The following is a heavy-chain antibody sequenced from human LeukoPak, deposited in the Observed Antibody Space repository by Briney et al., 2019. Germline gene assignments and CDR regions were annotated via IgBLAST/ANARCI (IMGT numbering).Heavy chain of an antibody. Sequence: SETLSLTCTVSGYSISSGYYWGWIRQPPGKGLEWIGSIYYSGSTYYNPSLQSRVSISVDTSKNQFSLKVSSVTAADTAVYYCARVFDSGSQAYFYYMDVWGKGTTVTISS. J-gene: IGHJ6*03. CDR1: GYSISSGYY. V-gene: IGHV4-38-2*02. CDR3: ARVFDSGSQAYFYYMDV. D-gene: IGHD3-10*01. CDR2: IYYSGST.